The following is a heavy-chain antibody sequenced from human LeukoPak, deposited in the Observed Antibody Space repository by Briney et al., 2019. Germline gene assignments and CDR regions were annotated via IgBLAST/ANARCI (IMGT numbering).Heavy chain of an antibody. CDR3: ARGRDYGGNEGLAY. D-gene: IGHD4-23*01. J-gene: IGHJ4*02. CDR1: GFTFSSYA. Sequence: GGSLRLSCAASGFTFSSYAMHWVRQAPGKGLEWVAVISYDGSNKYYADSVKGRFTISRDNSKNTLYLQMNSLRAEDTAVYYCARGRDYGGNEGLAYWGQGTLVTVSS. CDR2: ISYDGSNK. V-gene: IGHV3-30*04.